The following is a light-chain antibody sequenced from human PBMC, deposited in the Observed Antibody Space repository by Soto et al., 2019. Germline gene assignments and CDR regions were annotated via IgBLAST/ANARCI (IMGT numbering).Light chain of an antibody. V-gene: IGKV3-11*01. CDR1: QSISNF. CDR3: QQRSNWVT. J-gene: IGKJ3*01. CDR2: DAS. Sequence: EIVMTQSPATLSVSPGERATLSCRASQSISNFLAWYQQKPGQAPRLLIYDASNRATGIPVRFRGSGSGTDFTLTISSLEPEDFAIYYCQQRSNWVTFGPGTKVDI.